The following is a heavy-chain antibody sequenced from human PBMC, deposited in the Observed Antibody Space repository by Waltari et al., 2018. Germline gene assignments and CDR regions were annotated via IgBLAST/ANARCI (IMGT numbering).Heavy chain of an antibody. CDR3: AKGQYDYDFWSGYYLDY. J-gene: IGHJ4*02. CDR1: GFTFGSYA. V-gene: IGHV3-23*01. CDR2: ISGSGGST. Sequence: EVQLLESGGGLVQPGGSLRLSCAASGFTFGSYAMSWVRQAPGKGLEWVSAISGSGGSTYYADSVKGRFTISRDNSKNTLYLQMNSLRAEDTAVYYCAKGQYDYDFWSGYYLDYWGQGTLVTVSS. D-gene: IGHD3-3*01.